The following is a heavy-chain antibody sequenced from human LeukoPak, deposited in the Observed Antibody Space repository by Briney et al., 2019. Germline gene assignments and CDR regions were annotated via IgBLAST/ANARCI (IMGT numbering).Heavy chain of an antibody. CDR2: IVVGSGNT. D-gene: IGHD6-13*01. J-gene: IGHJ4*02. CDR1: GFTFTTSA. Sequence: GASVKVSCKASGFTFTTSAIQWVRQARGQRLEWIGWIVVGSGNTNYAQKVQERVTITRDMSTSTAYIELSSLTSDDSAVYYCAAGSGWYRFDYWGQGTLVTVSS. CDR3: AAGSGWYRFDY. V-gene: IGHV1-58*02.